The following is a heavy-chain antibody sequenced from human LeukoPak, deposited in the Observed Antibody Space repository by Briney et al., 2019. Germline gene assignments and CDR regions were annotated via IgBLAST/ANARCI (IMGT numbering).Heavy chain of an antibody. CDR1: GFTFSNAW. J-gene: IGHJ6*02. CDR2: IKSKTDGGTT. Sequence: GGSLRLSCAASGFTFSNAWMSWVRQAPGKGREWVGRIKSKTDGGTTDYDAPVKGRFTISRDDSKNTLYLQMNSLKTEDTAVYYCTTDPNSGSYFMNYYYGMDVWGQGTTVTVSS. V-gene: IGHV3-15*01. CDR3: TTDPNSGSYFMNYYYGMDV. D-gene: IGHD1-26*01.